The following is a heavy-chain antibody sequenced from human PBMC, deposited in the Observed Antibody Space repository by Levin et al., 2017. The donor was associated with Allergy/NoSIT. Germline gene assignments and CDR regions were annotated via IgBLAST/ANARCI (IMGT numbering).Heavy chain of an antibody. V-gene: IGHV4-39*01. D-gene: IGHD6-19*01. CDR3: ARHVAVAGKGGPDY. J-gene: IGHJ4*02. Sequence: SETLSLTCTVSGGSISSSSYYWGWIRQPPGKGLEWIGSIYYSGSTYYNPSLKSRVTISVDTSKNQFSLKLSSVTAADTAVYYCARHVAVAGKGGPDYWGQGTLVTVSS. CDR1: GGSISSSSYY. CDR2: IYYSGST.